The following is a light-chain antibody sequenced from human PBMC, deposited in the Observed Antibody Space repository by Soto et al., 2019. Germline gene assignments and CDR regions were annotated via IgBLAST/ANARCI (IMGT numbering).Light chain of an antibody. V-gene: IGKV4-1*01. CDR3: QQYYSTPLT. CDR1: XSVLYSSNNKNY. CDR2: WAS. J-gene: IGKJ4*01. Sequence: DIVMTQSPDSLSASLGEXATIXXKSSXSVLYSSNNKNYLAWYQQKPGQPPKLLIYWASTRESGVPDRFSGSGSGTDFTLTISSLQAEDVAVYYCQQYYSTPLTFGGGTKVDIK.